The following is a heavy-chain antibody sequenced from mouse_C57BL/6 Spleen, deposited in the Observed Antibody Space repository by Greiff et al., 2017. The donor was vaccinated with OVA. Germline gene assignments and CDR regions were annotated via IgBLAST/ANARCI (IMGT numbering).Heavy chain of an antibody. Sequence: EVNVVASEGGLVQPGSSMKLSCTASGFTFSDYYMAWVRQVPEKGLEWVANINYDGSSTYYLDSLKSRFIISRDNAKNILYLQMSSLKSEDTATYYCARVHYDYDGEAWFAYWGQGTLVTVSA. CDR2: INYDGSST. CDR3: ARVHYDYDGEAWFAY. CDR1: GFTFSDYY. J-gene: IGHJ3*01. V-gene: IGHV5-16*01. D-gene: IGHD2-4*01.